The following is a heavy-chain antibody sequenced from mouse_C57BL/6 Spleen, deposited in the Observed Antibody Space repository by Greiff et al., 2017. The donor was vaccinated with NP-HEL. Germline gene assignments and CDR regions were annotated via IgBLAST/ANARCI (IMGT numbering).Heavy chain of an antibody. D-gene: IGHD2-5*01. CDR3: ARRGAYYSNYFDY. CDR2: INYDGSST. CDR1: GFTFSDYY. J-gene: IGHJ2*01. V-gene: IGHV5-16*01. Sequence: EVKLVESEGGLVQPGSSMKLSCTASGFTFSDYYMAWVRQVPEKGLEWVANINYDGSSTYYLDSLKSRFIISRDNAKNILYLQMSSLKSEDTATYYCARRGAYYSNYFDYWGQGTTLTVSS.